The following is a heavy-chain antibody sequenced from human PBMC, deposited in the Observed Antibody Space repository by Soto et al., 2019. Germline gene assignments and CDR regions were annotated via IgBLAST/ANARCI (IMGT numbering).Heavy chain of an antibody. D-gene: IGHD6-13*01. Sequence: QVQLQESGPGLVKPSQTLSLICTVSGGSINSGGYYWNWIRQHPGKGLEWIGYIFYSGSTYYNPVRRSSLTISADTSENQFSRNLGHVTPADRSVYFWVRVYRQSWYSSSWVFDCWSQGTLVNVSS. J-gene: IGHJ4*02. V-gene: IGHV4-31*01. CDR3: VRVYRQSWYSSSWVFDC. CDR2: IFYSGST. CDR1: GGSINSGGYY.